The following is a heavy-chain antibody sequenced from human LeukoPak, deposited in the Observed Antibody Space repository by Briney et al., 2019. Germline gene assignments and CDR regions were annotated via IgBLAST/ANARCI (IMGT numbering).Heavy chain of an antibody. J-gene: IGHJ3*02. Sequence: GGSLRLSCAASGFTFSNYDMNWVRPAPGKGLEWVSYISSSGSTIYYRDSVKGRFTMSRDNAKNSMYLQMNSLRDEDTAMYYCARVFDIWGQGTMVSVSS. CDR1: GFTFSNYD. CDR3: ARVFDI. CDR2: ISSSGSTI. V-gene: IGHV3-48*02.